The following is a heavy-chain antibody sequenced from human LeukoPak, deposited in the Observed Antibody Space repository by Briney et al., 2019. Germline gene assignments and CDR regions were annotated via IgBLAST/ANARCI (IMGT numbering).Heavy chain of an antibody. D-gene: IGHD2-21*02. Sequence: SETLSLTCTVSGGSISSGGYYWSWIRQPPGKGLEWIGYIYHSGSTYYNPSLESRVTMSVYRSENQFSLNLSAVGAADTAVYYCAREGLGTAMEYWGQGKLVFVSS. V-gene: IGHV4-30-2*01. CDR3: AREGLGTAMEY. CDR2: IYHSGST. J-gene: IGHJ4*02. CDR1: GGSISSGGYY.